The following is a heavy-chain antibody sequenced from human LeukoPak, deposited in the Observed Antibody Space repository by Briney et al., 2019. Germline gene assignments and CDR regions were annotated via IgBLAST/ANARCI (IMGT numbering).Heavy chain of an antibody. CDR1: GYTFNAYY. CDR3: ARDRGSRNWYFDL. J-gene: IGHJ2*01. V-gene: IGHV1-2*02. Sequence: ASVKVSCKASGYTFNAYYMHWVRQAPGQGLEWMGRINPNGGDTNYAQKFGGRVTMTTDTTISTAYMELSNLRSDDTAVYYCARDRGSRNWYFDLWGRGTLVTVSS. CDR2: INPNGGDT. D-gene: IGHD2-15*01.